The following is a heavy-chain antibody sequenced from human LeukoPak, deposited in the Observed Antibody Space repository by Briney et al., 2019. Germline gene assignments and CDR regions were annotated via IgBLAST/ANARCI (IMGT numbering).Heavy chain of an antibody. V-gene: IGHV3-7*01. Sequence: GGSLRLSCAASGFTFSSYWMSWVRQAPGKGLEWVANIKQDGSEKHYVDSVKGRFTISRDNAKNSLYLQVNILRAEDTAVYYCARDYSEQLVPPLALAYWGQGTLVTVSS. D-gene: IGHD6-13*01. CDR3: ARDYSEQLVPPLALAY. J-gene: IGHJ4*02. CDR2: IKQDGSEK. CDR1: GFTFSSYW.